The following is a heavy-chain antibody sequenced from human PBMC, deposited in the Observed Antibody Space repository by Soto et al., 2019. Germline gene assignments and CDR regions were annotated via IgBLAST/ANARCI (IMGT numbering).Heavy chain of an antibody. CDR3: ARARPASSGYPALYYFDY. V-gene: IGHV1-69*13. CDR1: GYTFTSYG. J-gene: IGHJ4*02. CDR2: IIPIFGTA. Sequence: SVKVSCKASGYTFTSYGISWVRQAPGQGLEWMGGIIPIFGTANYAQKFQGRVTITADESTSTAYMELSSLRSEDTAVYYCARARPASSGYPALYYFDYWGQGTLVTVSS. D-gene: IGHD3-22*01.